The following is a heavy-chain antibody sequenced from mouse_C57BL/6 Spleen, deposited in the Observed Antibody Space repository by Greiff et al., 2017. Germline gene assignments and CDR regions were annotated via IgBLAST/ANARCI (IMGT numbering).Heavy chain of an antibody. CDR3: ARRYYYGNAMDY. D-gene: IGHD1-1*01. CDR1: GFTFSDYG. V-gene: IGHV5-17*01. CDR2: ISSGSSTI. J-gene: IGHJ4*01. Sequence: EVHLVESGGGLVKPGGSLKLSCAASGFTFSDYGMHWVRQAPEKGLEWVAYISSGSSTIYYADTVKGRFTISRDNAKNTLFLQMTSLRSEDTAMYYCARRYYYGNAMDYWGQGTSVTVSS.